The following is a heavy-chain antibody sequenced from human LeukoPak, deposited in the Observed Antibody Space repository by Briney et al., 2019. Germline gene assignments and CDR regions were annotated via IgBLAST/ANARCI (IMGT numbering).Heavy chain of an antibody. CDR2: ISSSSSYI. CDR3: ARDLRESSSTSSNNYFDY. Sequence: GGTLRLSCAASAFTFSSYSTNWVRQAPGKGLEWVSSISSSSSYIYYADSVKGRFTISRDNAKNSLYLQMNSLRAEDTAVYYCARDLRESSSTSSNNYFDYWGQGTLVTVSS. V-gene: IGHV3-21*01. D-gene: IGHD2-2*01. CDR1: AFTFSSYS. J-gene: IGHJ4*02.